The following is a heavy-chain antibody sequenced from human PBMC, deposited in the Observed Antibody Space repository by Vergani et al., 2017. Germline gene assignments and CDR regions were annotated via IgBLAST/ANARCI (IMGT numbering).Heavy chain of an antibody. CDR3: VRARCSGPCFMSNWFDS. J-gene: IGHJ5*01. CDR1: GFSFSGYW. D-gene: IGHD5-12*01. V-gene: IGHV3-74*01. Sequence: EVQLVESGGGLIHPGGSLRLSCEGSGFSFSGYWMHWVRQSPEKGLVWVSRIQSDGSITNYADSVKGRFTISRDNAKNTLYLEMNSLRGDDTAIYYCVRARCSGPCFMSNWFDSWGQGTLVTVSS. CDR2: IQSDGSIT.